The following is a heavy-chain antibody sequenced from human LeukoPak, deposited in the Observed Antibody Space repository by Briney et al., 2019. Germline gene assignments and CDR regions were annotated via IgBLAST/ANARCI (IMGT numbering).Heavy chain of an antibody. CDR1: GGSISSSNW. CDR2: FYHSGST. Sequence: SETLSLTCAVSGGSISSSNWWSWVRQPPGTGLEWIGEFYHSGSTNYNPSLKSRVTMSVDKSKKQYYLQLSSVTAADTAVYYCARDPGGYSGYGRGYYFDFWGQGTLVTVSS. CDR3: ARDPGGYSGYGRGYYFDF. V-gene: IGHV4-4*02. J-gene: IGHJ4*02. D-gene: IGHD5-12*01.